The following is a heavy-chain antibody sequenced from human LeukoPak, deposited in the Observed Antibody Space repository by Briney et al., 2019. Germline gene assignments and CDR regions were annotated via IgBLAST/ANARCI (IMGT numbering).Heavy chain of an antibody. CDR3: ARGEQLGYGPRHYYYYMDV. Sequence: PGGSLRLSCAASGFTFSSYSMNWVHQAPGKGLEWVSSISSSSSYIYYADSVKGRFTISRDNAKNSLYLQMNSLRAEDTAVYYCARGEQLGYGPRHYYYYMDVWGKGTTVTVSS. J-gene: IGHJ6*03. D-gene: IGHD5-18*01. V-gene: IGHV3-21*01. CDR2: ISSSSSYI. CDR1: GFTFSSYS.